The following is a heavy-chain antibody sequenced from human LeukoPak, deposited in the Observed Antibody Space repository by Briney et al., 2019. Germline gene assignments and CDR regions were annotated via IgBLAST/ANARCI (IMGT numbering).Heavy chain of an antibody. CDR1: GGSISSSSYY. Sequence: SGTLSLTCTVSGGSISSSSYYWGWIRQPPGKGLEWIGSIYYSGSTYYNPSLKSRVTISVDTSKNQFSLKLSSVTAADTAVYYCARGCSSTSCYTYAFDIWGQGTMVTVSS. V-gene: IGHV4-39*01. CDR3: ARGCSSTSCYTYAFDI. CDR2: IYYSGST. J-gene: IGHJ3*02. D-gene: IGHD2-2*02.